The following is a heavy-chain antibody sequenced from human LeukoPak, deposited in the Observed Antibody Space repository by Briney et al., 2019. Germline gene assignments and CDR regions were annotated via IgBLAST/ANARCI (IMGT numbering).Heavy chain of an antibody. J-gene: IGHJ4*02. Sequence: PGGPLRLSCAASGFTFSNAWMSWVRQAPGKGLEWVGRIKSKPDGGAIDYAAPVKGRFIISRDDSKDMLYLQMNSLKTEDTGVYYCTRDKLELRQFDYWGQGTLVTVSS. V-gene: IGHV3-15*01. CDR3: TRDKLELRQFDY. CDR1: GFTFSNAW. D-gene: IGHD1-26*01. CDR2: IKSKPDGGAI.